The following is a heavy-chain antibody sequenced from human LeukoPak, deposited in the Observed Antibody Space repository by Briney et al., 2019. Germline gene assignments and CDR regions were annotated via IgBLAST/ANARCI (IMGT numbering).Heavy chain of an antibody. CDR2: IKDDGRQK. V-gene: IGHV3-7*03. J-gene: IGHJ4*02. CDR3: AGVSAVAGFDH. Sequence: GGSLRLSCAASGFTFSSYWMSWVRQAPGKGLEWVANIKDDGRQKYYVDSVKGRFTISRDNAKNSLSLQMNSLRAEDTAVYCCAGVSAVAGFDHWGQGTLVTVSS. CDR1: GFTFSSYW. D-gene: IGHD6-19*01.